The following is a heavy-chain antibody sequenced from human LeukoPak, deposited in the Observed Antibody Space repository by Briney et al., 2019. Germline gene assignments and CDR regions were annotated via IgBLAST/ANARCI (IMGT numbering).Heavy chain of an antibody. V-gene: IGHV3-23*01. CDR1: GFTFSSYA. CDR3: AKGKVVISYFDY. D-gene: IGHD3-22*01. Sequence: PGGSLRLSCATSGFTFSSYAMSWVRQAPGKGLEWVSAISGSGGSTYYADSVKGRFTISRDNSKNTLYLQMNSLRAEDTAVYYCAKGKVVISYFDYWGQGTLVTVSS. J-gene: IGHJ4*02. CDR2: ISGSGGST.